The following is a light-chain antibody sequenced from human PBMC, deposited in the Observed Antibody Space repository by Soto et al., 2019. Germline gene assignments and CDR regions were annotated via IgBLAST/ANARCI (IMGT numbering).Light chain of an antibody. CDR2: EGS. J-gene: IGLJ3*02. V-gene: IGLV2-23*01. CDR1: SSDVGSYNL. Sequence: QSALTQPASVSGSPGQSITISCTGTSSDVGSYNLVAWYQQHPGKAPKLMIYEGSKRPSGVSNRFSGSKSGNTASLTISGLQADDEADYYCCSYAGSGTWVFGGGTKLTVL. CDR3: CSYAGSGTWV.